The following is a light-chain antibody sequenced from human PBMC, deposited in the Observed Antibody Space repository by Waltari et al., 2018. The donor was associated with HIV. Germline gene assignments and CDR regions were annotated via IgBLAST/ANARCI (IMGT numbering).Light chain of an antibody. CDR1: NSDIGTYDY. V-gene: IGLV2-8*01. Sequence: QSALTQPPSASGSPGQSVTLSCTGTNSDIGTYDYVSWYQQHPGKAPKLVISEVTKPPVGVSARISGSKSGNTAFLTVSGLQAKDEADYYCSSFANRDGFYVLFGGGTRLTVL. CDR3: SSFANRDGFYVL. CDR2: EVT. J-gene: IGLJ2*01.